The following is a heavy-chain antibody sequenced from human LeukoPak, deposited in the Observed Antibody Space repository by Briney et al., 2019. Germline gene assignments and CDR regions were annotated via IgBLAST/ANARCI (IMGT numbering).Heavy chain of an antibody. CDR2: ISGSGGST. CDR3: AKRRGWYEFFHFDY. Sequence: GGSLRLSCAASGFTFSSFAMSWVRQAPGKGLEWVSAISGSGGSTYYADSVKGRFTISRDNSKNTLYLQMNSLRAEDTAVYYCAKRRGWYEFFHFDYWGQGTLVTVSS. J-gene: IGHJ4*02. V-gene: IGHV3-23*01. CDR1: GFTFSSFA. D-gene: IGHD6-19*01.